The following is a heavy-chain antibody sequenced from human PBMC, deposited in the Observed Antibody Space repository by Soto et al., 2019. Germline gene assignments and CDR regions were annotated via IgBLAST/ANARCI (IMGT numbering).Heavy chain of an antibody. J-gene: IGHJ6*02. Sequence: PSQTLSLTCAISGDSVSSNSAAWNWIRQSPSRGLEWLGRTYYRSKWYNDYAVSVKSRITINPDTSKNQFSLQLNSATPEHTAVYYCARVSRVWYSSGWYSTKGYYYYYGMDVWGQGTTVTVSS. D-gene: IGHD6-19*01. CDR3: ARVSRVWYSSGWYSTKGYYYYYGMDV. V-gene: IGHV6-1*01. CDR2: TYYRSKWYN. CDR1: GDSVSSNSAA.